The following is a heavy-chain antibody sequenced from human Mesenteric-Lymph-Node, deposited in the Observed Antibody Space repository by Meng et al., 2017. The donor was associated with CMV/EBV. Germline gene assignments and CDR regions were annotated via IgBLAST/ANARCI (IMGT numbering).Heavy chain of an antibody. CDR1: GFTFSSYG. D-gene: IGHD3-10*01. CDR2: IWYDGSNK. CDR3: AKDPELGY. Sequence: GGSLRLSCAASGFTFSSYGMHWVRQAPGKGLEWVAVIWYDGSNKYYADSVKGRFTISRDDSRNTLFLQMNSLTTEDTAVYYCAKDPELGYWGQGTLVTVSS. V-gene: IGHV3-30*02. J-gene: IGHJ4*02.